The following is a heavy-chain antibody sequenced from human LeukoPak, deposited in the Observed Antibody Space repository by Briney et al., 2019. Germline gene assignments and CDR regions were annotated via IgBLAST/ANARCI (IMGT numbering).Heavy chain of an antibody. CDR3: ASGAGGWLQFDY. V-gene: IGHV4-4*07. Sequence: SETLSLTCTVSGGSISSYYWSWIRQPAGKGLEWIGRIYTSGSTNYNPSLKSRVTMSVDTSKNQFPLELSSVTAADTAVYYCASGAGGWLQFDYWGQGTLVTVSS. D-gene: IGHD5-24*01. J-gene: IGHJ4*02. CDR2: IYTSGST. CDR1: GGSISSYY.